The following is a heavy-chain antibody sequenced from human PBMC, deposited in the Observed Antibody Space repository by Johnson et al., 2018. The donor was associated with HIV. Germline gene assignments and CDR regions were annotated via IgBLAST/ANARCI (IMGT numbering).Heavy chain of an antibody. CDR3: AKVSGGGIVRWDI. Sequence: EVQLVESGGGVVQPGRSLRLSCAASGFTFDDYAMHWVRQAPGKGLEWVSLISWDGGSTYYADSVKGRFTISRDNSKNSLYLQMNSLRAEDTAVYYCAKVSGGGIVRWDIWGQGTMVTVSS. CDR2: ISWDGGST. D-gene: IGHD3-10*01. V-gene: IGHV3-43D*03. J-gene: IGHJ3*02. CDR1: GFTFDDYA.